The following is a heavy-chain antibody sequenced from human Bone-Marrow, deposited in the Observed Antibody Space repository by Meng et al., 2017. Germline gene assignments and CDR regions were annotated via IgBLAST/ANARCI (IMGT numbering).Heavy chain of an antibody. Sequence: GESLKISCTTSGFTFDDYAMHWVRQAPGKGLEWVSGVSGSGDSTYYADSVKGRFTISRDNSKNTLYLQVNSLRAEDTAVYYCAKRYFSGGSCYIPNNWFDPWGQGTLVTVSS. CDR1: GFTFDDYA. V-gene: IGHV3-23*01. CDR3: AKRYFSGGSCYIPNNWFDP. CDR2: VSGSGDST. D-gene: IGHD2-15*01. J-gene: IGHJ5*02.